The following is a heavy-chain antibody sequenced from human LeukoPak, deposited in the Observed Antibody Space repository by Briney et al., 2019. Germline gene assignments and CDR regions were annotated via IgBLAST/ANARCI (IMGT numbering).Heavy chain of an antibody. Sequence: PGGSLRLSCAASGFTFSSSAMSWVRQAPGKGLEWVSSISGSGGSTYYADSVKGRFTISRDNSKNTLYLQMNSLRAEDTAVYYCAKGHYDILTGYYPTIDYWGQGTLVTVSS. CDR1: GFTFSSSA. D-gene: IGHD3-9*01. V-gene: IGHV3-23*01. CDR2: ISGSGGST. CDR3: AKGHYDILTGYYPTIDY. J-gene: IGHJ4*02.